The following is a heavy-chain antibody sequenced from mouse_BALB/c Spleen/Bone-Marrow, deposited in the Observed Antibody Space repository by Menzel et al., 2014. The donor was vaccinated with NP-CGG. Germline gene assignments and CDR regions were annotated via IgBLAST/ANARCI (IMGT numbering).Heavy chain of an antibody. CDR3: ARLGYYGGFAY. CDR2: INPDSNTI. CDR1: GFDFSRYW. D-gene: IGHD2-3*01. J-gene: IGHJ3*01. Sequence: EVKLVESGGGLVQPGGSLKLSCAASGFDFSRYWMSWVRQAPGKGLEWIGEINPDSNTINYTPSPKDKFIISRDNAKNTLYLQMSKVRSEDTALYYCARLGYYGGFAYWGQGTLVTVSA. V-gene: IGHV4-1*02.